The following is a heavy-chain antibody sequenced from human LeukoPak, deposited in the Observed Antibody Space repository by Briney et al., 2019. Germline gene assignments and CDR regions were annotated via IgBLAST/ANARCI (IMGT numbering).Heavy chain of an antibody. CDR2: ISGSGGST. CDR1: GFTFSSYA. CDR3: AGTRAPGDRVDFWSGYFLYYFDY. J-gene: IGHJ4*02. Sequence: GGSLRLSCAASGFTFSSYAMNWVRQAPGKGLEWVSAISGSGGSTYYADSVKGRFTISRDNAKNSLYLQMNSLRAEDTAVYYCAGTRAPGDRVDFWSGYFLYYFDYWGQGTLVTVSS. V-gene: IGHV3-23*01. D-gene: IGHD3-3*01.